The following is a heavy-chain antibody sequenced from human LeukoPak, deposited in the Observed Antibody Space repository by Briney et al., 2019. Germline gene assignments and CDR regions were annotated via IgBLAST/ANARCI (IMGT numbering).Heavy chain of an antibody. Sequence: QAGGSLRLSCAASGCTFSDYSMNWVRQAPGKGLEWVSYIGANSAIYYADSVKGRFTISRDNAKNSLSLQMNRLRDDDTAVYYCAREGYYGAFDIWGQGTMVTVSS. V-gene: IGHV3-48*02. D-gene: IGHD3-10*01. CDR3: AREGYYGAFDI. J-gene: IGHJ3*02. CDR2: IGANSAI. CDR1: GCTFSDYS.